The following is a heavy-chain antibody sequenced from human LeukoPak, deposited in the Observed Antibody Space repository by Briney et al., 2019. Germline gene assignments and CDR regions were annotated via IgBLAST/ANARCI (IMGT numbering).Heavy chain of an antibody. Sequence: GGSLRLSCAASGFTVSSNYMSWVRQAPGKGLEWVSIIYSGGSTFYADSVKGRFTISRDNSKNTLYLQMNSLRAEDTAVYYCAKPTLGDVIDAFDIWGQGTMITVSS. V-gene: IGHV3-53*01. CDR1: GFTVSSNY. J-gene: IGHJ3*02. CDR3: AKPTLGDVIDAFDI. CDR2: IYSGGST. D-gene: IGHD3-10*01.